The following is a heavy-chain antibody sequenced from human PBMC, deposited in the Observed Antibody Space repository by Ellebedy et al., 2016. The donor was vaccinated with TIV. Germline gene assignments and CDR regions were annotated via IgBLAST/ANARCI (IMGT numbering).Heavy chain of an antibody. D-gene: IGHD5-24*01. V-gene: IGHV4-59*01. J-gene: IGHJ4*01. CDR2: IYNSGST. CDR1: GGSLNAYY. CDR3: ARALGRRDADKYSPYYFDF. Sequence: MPSETLSLTCSVSGGSLNAYYWTWLRQPPGKGLEWIGYIYNSGSTDYSPSLRSRVTISVDRSRNQFSLKLRSVSAADTAIYYCARALGRRDADKYSPYYFDFWGRGTVVSVSS.